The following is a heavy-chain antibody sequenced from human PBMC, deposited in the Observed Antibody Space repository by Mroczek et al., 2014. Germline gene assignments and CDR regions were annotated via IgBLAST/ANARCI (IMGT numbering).Heavy chain of an antibody. CDR2: SIIVGRH. CDR3: ASKESLPYSPNYYDSSGYGAFDI. D-gene: IGHD3-22*01. V-gene: IGHV4-34*01. J-gene: IGHJ3*02. CDR1: GGSVQWLL. Sequence: QESGAGLLKPSETLSLTCAVYGGSVQWLLLELDPPAPGRGWSGLGKSIIVGRHQLXTRPSRVEXPYQLDTSKNQFSLKLSSVTAADTAVYYCASKESLPYSPNYYDSSGYGAFDIWGQGTMVTVSS.